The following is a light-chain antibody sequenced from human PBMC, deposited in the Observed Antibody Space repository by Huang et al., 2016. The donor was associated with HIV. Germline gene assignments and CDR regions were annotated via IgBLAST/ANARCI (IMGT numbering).Light chain of an antibody. J-gene: IGKJ2*01. V-gene: IGKV3-15*01. Sequence: EIVMTQSPATLSVSPGERATLSCRASQSVSSNLAWYQQKPGQAPRLLIYGTSTRATGIPARFSGSGSGTGFTLTISSLQSEDFAVYYCQQYNTWPYTFGQATKLEIK. CDR1: QSVSSN. CDR2: GTS. CDR3: QQYNTWPYT.